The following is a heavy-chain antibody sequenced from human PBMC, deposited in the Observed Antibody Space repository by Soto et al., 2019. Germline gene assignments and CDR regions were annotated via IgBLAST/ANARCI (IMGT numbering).Heavy chain of an antibody. CDR3: ERHWIITTEIDP. D-gene: IGHD3-3*01. V-gene: IGHV3-21*01. J-gene: IGHJ5*02. CDR2: ISSSSSYI. CDR1: GFTFSRYS. Sequence: GGSLRLSCAASGFTFSRYSMNWVRQAPGKGLEWVSSISSSSSYIYYADSVKGRFTISRDNAKSSLYLQMNSLRAEDTAVYYCERHWIITTEIDPWGQGTLVTVSS.